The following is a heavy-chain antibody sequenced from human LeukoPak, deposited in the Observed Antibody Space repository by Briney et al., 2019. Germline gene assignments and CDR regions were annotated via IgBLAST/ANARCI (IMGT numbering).Heavy chain of an antibody. Sequence: GESLKISFQGSGYRFTSYWIGWVCPMPGKGMGGMGIIYPGDSDTRYSTSFQPQVTISAYKSISTAYLQWSSLKASDTAIYYCAKLPPSNESFSGGYFDLWGRGTLVTVSS. D-gene: IGHD3-10*01. CDR1: GYRFTSYW. CDR2: IYPGDSDT. CDR3: AKLPPSNESFSGGYFDL. J-gene: IGHJ2*01. V-gene: IGHV5-51*01.